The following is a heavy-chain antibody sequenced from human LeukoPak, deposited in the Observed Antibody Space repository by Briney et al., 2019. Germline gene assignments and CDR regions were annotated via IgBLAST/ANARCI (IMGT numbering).Heavy chain of an antibody. CDR1: GYTFTSYD. J-gene: IGHJ3*01. Sequence: ASVKVSCKASGYTFTSYDINWVRQATGQGLEWMGWMNPNSGNTGYAQKFQGRVTMTRNTSISTAYMELSSLRSEDTAVYYCARVAGYSNVGAFDVWGQGTMVIVSS. CDR3: ARVAGYSNVGAFDV. D-gene: IGHD4-23*01. CDR2: MNPNSGNT. V-gene: IGHV1-8*01.